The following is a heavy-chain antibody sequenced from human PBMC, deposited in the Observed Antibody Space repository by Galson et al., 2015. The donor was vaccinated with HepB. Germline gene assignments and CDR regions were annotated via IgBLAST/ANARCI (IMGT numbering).Heavy chain of an antibody. Sequence: YAISWVRQAPGQGLEWMGGIIPIFGTANYAQKLQGRVTMTTDTSTSTAYMALRSLRSDDTAVYYCARDAQKLRYCSGGSGGGGDYWGQGTLVTVSS. D-gene: IGHD2-15*01. CDR1: YA. V-gene: IGHV1-69*05. CDR3: ARDAQKLRYCSGGSGGGGDY. J-gene: IGHJ4*02. CDR2: IIPIFGTA.